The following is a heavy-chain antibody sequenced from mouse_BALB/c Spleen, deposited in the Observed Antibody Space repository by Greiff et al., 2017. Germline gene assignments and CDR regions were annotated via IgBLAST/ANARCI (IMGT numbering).Heavy chain of an antibody. D-gene: IGHD1-2*01. Sequence: VQLQQPGAELVKPGTSVKLSCKASGYNFTSYWINWVKLRPGQGLEWIGDIYPGSGSTNYNEKFKSKATLTVDTSSSTAYMQLSSLASEDSALYYCATGCASGYYGSFAYWGQGTLVTVSA. CDR2: IYPGSGST. V-gene: IGHV1-55*01. J-gene: IGHJ3*01. CDR1: GYNFTSYW. CDR3: ATGCASGYYGSFAY.